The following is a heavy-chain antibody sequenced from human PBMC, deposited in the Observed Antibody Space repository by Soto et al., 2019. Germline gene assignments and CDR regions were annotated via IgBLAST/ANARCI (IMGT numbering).Heavy chain of an antibody. D-gene: IGHD2-15*01. CDR2: IYPGDSDT. CDR1: GYSFTIYC. J-gene: IGHJ6*02. Sequence: PGESLKISCNGSGYSFTIYCIGLVLQMPGKGLDWMWIIYPGDSDTRYSPSFQGQVTISADKSISTAYLQWSSLKASDTAMYYCARQGYCSGGSCHYYYGMDVWGQGTTVTVSS. CDR3: ARQGYCSGGSCHYYYGMDV. V-gene: IGHV5-51*01.